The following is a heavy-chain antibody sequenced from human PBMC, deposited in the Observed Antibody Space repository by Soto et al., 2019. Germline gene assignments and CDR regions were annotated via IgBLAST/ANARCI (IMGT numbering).Heavy chain of an antibody. D-gene: IGHD2-21*02. Sequence: QVHLVQSGTGVEKPGASVKVSCKASGYTFTRYGISWVRQAPGQVLEWMGWISGYDGRTNFAQKVQDRVTMTTDTSTSTVYMELRSLSSDDTAVYYCAREGDVPYYYSGMDVWGQGTTVTVSS. CDR3: AREGDVPYYYSGMDV. J-gene: IGHJ6*02. CDR2: ISGYDGRT. CDR1: GYTFTRYG. V-gene: IGHV1-18*01.